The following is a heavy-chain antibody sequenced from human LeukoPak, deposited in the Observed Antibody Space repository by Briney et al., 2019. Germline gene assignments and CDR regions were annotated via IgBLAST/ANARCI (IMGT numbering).Heavy chain of an antibody. J-gene: IGHJ4*02. Sequence: ASVKVSCKASGYTFTSYGISWVRQAPGQGLEWMGWISAYNGNTNYAQKLQGRVTMTTDTSTSTAYMELRSLRSDDTAVYYCASEGYCSSTSCYREDYWGQGTLVTVSS. CDR2: ISAYNGNT. D-gene: IGHD2-2*01. CDR3: ASEGYCSSTSCYREDY. CDR1: GYTFTSYG. V-gene: IGHV1-18*01.